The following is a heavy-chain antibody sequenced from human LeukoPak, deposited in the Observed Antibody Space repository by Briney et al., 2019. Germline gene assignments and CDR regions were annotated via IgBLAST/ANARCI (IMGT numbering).Heavy chain of an antibody. CDR1: GGSISSYY. J-gene: IGHJ5*02. V-gene: IGHV4-59*01. CDR3: AGERYSYGFRSTENWFDP. D-gene: IGHD5-18*01. CDR2: IYYSGST. Sequence: SETLSLTCTVSGGSISSYYWNWIRQPPGKGLEWIGYIYYSGSTNYNPSLKSRVAISVDTSKNQFSLKLSSVTAADTAVYYCAGERYSYGFRSTENWFDPWGQGTLVTVSS.